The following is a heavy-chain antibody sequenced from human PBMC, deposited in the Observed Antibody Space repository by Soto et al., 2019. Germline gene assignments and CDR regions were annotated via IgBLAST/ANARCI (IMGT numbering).Heavy chain of an antibody. V-gene: IGHV4-31*03. CDR3: GRGGYSSSSVVFDP. D-gene: IGHD6-6*01. CDR2: IYYSGTT. J-gene: IGHJ5*02. CDR1: GGSISSAGYY. Sequence: QVQLQESGPGLVKPSQTLSLTCTVSGGSISSAGYYWSWIRQHPGKGLEWIAYIYYSGTTYYNPSLKSRVSISVDTSKNQFSLKLSSVTAADTAVYYCGRGGYSSSSVVFDPWGQGTLVTVSS.